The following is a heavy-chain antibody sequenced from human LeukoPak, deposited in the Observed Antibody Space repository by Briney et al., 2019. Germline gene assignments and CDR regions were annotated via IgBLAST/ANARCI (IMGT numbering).Heavy chain of an antibody. V-gene: IGHV4-39*07. CDR1: GGSISSSSYY. Sequence: SETLSLTCTVSGGSISSSSYYWAWIRQPPGKGLEWIGSIHYSGSTYYNPSLQSRVTISIDTSKNQFSLKLSSVTAADTAVYYCASNALRNYDFWSGYYTLPLDYWGQGTLVTVSS. CDR2: IHYSGST. CDR3: ASNALRNYDFWSGYYTLPLDY. J-gene: IGHJ4*02. D-gene: IGHD3-3*01.